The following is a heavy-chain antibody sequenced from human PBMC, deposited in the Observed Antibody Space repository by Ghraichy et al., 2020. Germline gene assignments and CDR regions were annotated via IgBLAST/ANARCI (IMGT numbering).Heavy chain of an antibody. CDR1: GFTFSSYE. CDR3: ARVGTGYASGWGTYYYYGMDV. J-gene: IGHJ6*02. D-gene: IGHD6-19*01. CDR2: INTSGKTK. Sequence: GGSLRLSCAASGFTFSSYEMNWVRQAPGKGLEWISYINTSGKTKYYADSVRGRFTISRDNAKNSLFLQMNTLRAGDTAVYYCARVGTGYASGWGTYYYYGMDVWGQGTTVTVSS. V-gene: IGHV3-48*03.